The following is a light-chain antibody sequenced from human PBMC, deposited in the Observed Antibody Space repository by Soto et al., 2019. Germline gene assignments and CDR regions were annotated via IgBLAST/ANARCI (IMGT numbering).Light chain of an antibody. Sequence: IQLPQSPSSLSASVGDRVAITCRASQGISSYLAWYQQKPGKAPKLLIYAASTLQSGVPSRFSGSGSGTDFTLTISSLQPEDFATYYCQQLNSYPRITFGQGTRLEIK. J-gene: IGKJ5*01. CDR3: QQLNSYPRIT. CDR1: QGISSY. V-gene: IGKV1-9*01. CDR2: AAS.